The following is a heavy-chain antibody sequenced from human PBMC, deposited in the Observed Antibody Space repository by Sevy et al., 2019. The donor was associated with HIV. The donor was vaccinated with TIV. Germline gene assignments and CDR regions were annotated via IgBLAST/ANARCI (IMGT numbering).Heavy chain of an antibody. V-gene: IGHV1-18*01. J-gene: IGHJ4*02. CDR3: AVCVGLXXVXXVXXXY. CDR1: SXSFXXXG. Sequence: ASVKVSCXASSXSFXXXGXSWVRQAPXQGLXXMGYVSAXXGXTNYPQSLQGRVTMTTDTSTGTAYMELRGLRSXDTAVYYCAVCVGLXXVXXVXXXYWGQXTLVTVSS. CDR2: VSAXXGXT. D-gene: IGHD2-8*01.